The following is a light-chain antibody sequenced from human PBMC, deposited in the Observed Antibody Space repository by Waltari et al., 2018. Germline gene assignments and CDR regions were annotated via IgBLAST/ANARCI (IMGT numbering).Light chain of an antibody. V-gene: IGLV2-14*03. CDR1: SSDIGAYYY. J-gene: IGLJ2*01. Sequence: QSALTQPASVSGSPGQSITISCTGTSSDIGAYYYFSWYQQCPGKAPELIIYDVNSRPSGFSSRFSGSKSGTTASLTISGLQFEDEADYYCMSYTTSTTVIFGGGTKLTVL. CDR2: DVN. CDR3: MSYTTSTTVI.